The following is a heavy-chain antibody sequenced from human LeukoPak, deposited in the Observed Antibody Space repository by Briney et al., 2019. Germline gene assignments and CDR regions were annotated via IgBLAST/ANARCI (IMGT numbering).Heavy chain of an antibody. CDR3: ARYCGGDCYGMDV. V-gene: IGHV3-7*01. D-gene: IGHD2-21*01. CDR1: EFTFSSYW. CDR2: IKQDGSEK. J-gene: IGHJ6*02. Sequence: NPGGSLRLSCTASEFTFSSYWMSWVRQAPGKGLEWVANIKQDGSEKDYVDSVKGRFTVSRDNAKNSLYLQMNSLRAEDTAVYYCARYCGGDCYGMDVWGQGTTVTVSS.